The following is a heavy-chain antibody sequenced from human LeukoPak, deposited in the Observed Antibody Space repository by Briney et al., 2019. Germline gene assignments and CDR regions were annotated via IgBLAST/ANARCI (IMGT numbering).Heavy chain of an antibody. Sequence: GGSLRLSCAASGFTFSSYAMSWVRQAPGKGLEWVSAISGSGGSTYYADSVKGRFTISRDNSKNTLYLQMNSLRAQDTAVYYCAKDYYDYIWGSYRGYFDYWGQGTLVTVSS. V-gene: IGHV3-23*01. CDR2: ISGSGGST. D-gene: IGHD3-16*02. CDR1: GFTFSSYA. J-gene: IGHJ4*02. CDR3: AKDYYDYIWGSYRGYFDY.